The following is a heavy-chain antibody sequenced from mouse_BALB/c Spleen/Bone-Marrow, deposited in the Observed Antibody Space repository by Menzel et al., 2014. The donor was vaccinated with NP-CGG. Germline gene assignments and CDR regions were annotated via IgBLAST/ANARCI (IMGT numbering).Heavy chain of an antibody. D-gene: IGHD2-4*01. Sequence: VMLVESGPGQVAPSQSLSITCTVSGFSLTGYGVSWVRQPPGKGLEWLGMIWGDGSTDYNSALKSRLSISKDNSKSQVFLKVNSLQTEDTARYYCARDSFLITRALDYWGQGTSVTVSS. CDR1: GFSLTGYG. V-gene: IGHV2-6-7*01. CDR2: IWGDGST. CDR3: ARDSFLITRALDY. J-gene: IGHJ4*01.